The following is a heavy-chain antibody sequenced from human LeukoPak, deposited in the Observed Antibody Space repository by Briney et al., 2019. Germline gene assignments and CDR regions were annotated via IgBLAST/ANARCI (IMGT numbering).Heavy chain of an antibody. CDR1: GYSFTSYW. J-gene: IGHJ4*02. D-gene: IGHD3-22*01. V-gene: IGHV5-51*01. CDR2: IYPGDSDT. Sequence: GESLKISCKGSGYSFTSYWIGWVRQMPGKGLEWMGIIYPGDSDTRYSPSFQGQVTISADKSISTAYLQWSSLKASDTAMYYCASPGPYYYDSSGYYPLHYWGQGTLVTVSS. CDR3: ASPGPYYYDSSGYYPLHY.